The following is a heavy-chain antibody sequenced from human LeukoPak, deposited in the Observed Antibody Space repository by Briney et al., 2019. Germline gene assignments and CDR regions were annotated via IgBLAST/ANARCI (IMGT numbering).Heavy chain of an antibody. CDR2: ISGSGGST. CDR1: GFTFSSYA. V-gene: IGHV3-23*01. D-gene: IGHD2-15*01. CDR3: AKAVVVVVAARNYFDY. J-gene: IGHJ4*02. Sequence: PGGSLRLSCAASGFTFSSYAMSGVRQAPGKGLEWVSAISGSGGSTYYADSVKGRFTISRDNSKNTLYLQMNSLRAEDTAVYYCAKAVVVVVAARNYFDYWGQGTLVTVSS.